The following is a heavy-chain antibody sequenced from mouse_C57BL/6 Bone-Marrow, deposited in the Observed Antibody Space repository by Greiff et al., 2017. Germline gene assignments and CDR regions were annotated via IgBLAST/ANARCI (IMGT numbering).Heavy chain of an antibody. V-gene: IGHV1-59*01. CDR3: ARRYDGYLAWFAY. CDR2: IDPSDSYT. D-gene: IGHD2-3*01. CDR1: GYTFTSYW. Sequence: QVQLKQPGAELVRPGTSVKLSCKASGYTFTSYWMHWVKQRPGQGLEWIGVIDPSDSYTNYNQKFKGKATLTVDTSSSTAYMQLSSLTSEDSAVYYCARRYDGYLAWFAYWGQGTLVTVSA. J-gene: IGHJ3*01.